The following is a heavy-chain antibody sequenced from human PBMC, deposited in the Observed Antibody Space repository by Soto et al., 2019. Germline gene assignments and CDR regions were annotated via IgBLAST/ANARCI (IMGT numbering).Heavy chain of an antibody. J-gene: IGHJ4*02. V-gene: IGHV3-23*01. CDR2: IAGNGRDT. Sequence: SLRDSWTASEFTFGSYARNWVLQNPFKLLEFFSGIAGNGRDTYYADSVKGRFTISRDHSKNTLYLQINSLRAEDTAVYYCAKDPMVRDCSGGTCYFDHWGQGTLVTVSS. D-gene: IGHD2-15*01. CDR1: EFTFGSYA. CDR3: AKDPMVRDCSGGTCYFDH.